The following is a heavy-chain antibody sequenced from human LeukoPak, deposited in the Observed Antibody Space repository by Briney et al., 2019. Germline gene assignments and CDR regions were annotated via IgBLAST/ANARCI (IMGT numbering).Heavy chain of an antibody. CDR2: ISSSGSTI. V-gene: IGHV3-48*03. J-gene: IGHJ4*02. CDR3: ARDNGYRYGNFDY. D-gene: IGHD5-18*01. CDR1: GFTFSSYE. Sequence: GGSLRLSCAASGFTFSSYEMNWVRQAPGKGLEWVSYISSSGSTIYYADSVKGRFTISRDNAKNSLYLQMNSLRAEDTAVYYCARDNGYRYGNFDYWGQGALVTVSS.